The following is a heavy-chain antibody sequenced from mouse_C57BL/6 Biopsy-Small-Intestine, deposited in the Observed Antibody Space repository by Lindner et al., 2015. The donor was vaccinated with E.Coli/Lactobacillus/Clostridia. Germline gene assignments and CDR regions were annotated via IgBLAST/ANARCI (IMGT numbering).Heavy chain of an antibody. V-gene: IGHV1-20*01. CDR3: ARALWDYAMDY. CDR1: GYSFTGYF. Sequence: VQLQESGPELVKPGDSVKISCKASGYSFTGYFMNWVMQSHGKSLEWIGRINPYNGDTFYNQKFKGKATLTVDKSSSTAHMELRSLTSEDSAVYYCARALWDYAMDYWGQGTSVTASS. J-gene: IGHJ4*01. CDR2: INPYNGDT. D-gene: IGHD1-1*02.